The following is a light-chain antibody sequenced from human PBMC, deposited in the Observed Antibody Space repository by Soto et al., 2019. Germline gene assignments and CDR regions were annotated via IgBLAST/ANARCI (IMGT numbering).Light chain of an antibody. CDR2: DAS. V-gene: IGKV1-33*01. Sequence: DIQMTQSPSSLSASVGDRVTITCQASQDISNYLNWYQQTPGKAPKLLIYDASNLQIGVPSRFSGSGSGTEFTFTISSLQPEDIATSYCQQYDNLPLTFGGGTKVQIK. CDR1: QDISNY. J-gene: IGKJ4*01. CDR3: QQYDNLPLT.